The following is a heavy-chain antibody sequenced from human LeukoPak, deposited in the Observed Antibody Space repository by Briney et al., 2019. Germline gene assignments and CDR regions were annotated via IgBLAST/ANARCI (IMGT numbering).Heavy chain of an antibody. Sequence: SVSVSCKASEGTFSSYTISWVRQAPGQGLEWMGRIIPILGIANYAQKFQGRVTITADKSTSTAYMELSSLRSEDTAVYYCARTPYDYGDYADAFDIWGQGTMVTVSS. J-gene: IGHJ3*02. CDR2: IIPILGIA. CDR3: ARTPYDYGDYADAFDI. D-gene: IGHD4-17*01. CDR1: EGTFSSYT. V-gene: IGHV1-69*02.